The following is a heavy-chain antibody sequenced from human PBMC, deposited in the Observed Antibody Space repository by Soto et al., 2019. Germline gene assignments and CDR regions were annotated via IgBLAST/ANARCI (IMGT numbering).Heavy chain of an antibody. V-gene: IGHV4-4*07. Sequence: QVQLQESGPGLVKPSETLSLTCTVSGGSISSYYWSWIRQPAGKGLEWIGRIYTSGSTNYNPSLKSRVTMSVDTSKTQFSLKLSSVTAADTAVYYCAGSTATDYYYYYGMDVWGQGTTVTVSS. J-gene: IGHJ6*02. CDR3: AGSTATDYYYYYGMDV. CDR2: IYTSGST. CDR1: GGSISSYY. D-gene: IGHD2-15*01.